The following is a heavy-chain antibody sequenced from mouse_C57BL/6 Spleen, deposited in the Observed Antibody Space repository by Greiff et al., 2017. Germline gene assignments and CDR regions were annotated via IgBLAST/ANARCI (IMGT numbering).Heavy chain of an antibody. Sequence: EVQLVESGGGLVKPGGSLKLSCAASGFTFSDYGMHWVRQAPEKGLEWVAYISSGSSTNYYADTVKGRCTITRDNATNTLFLQMPSLSSEDTAIYYCARRAYYAMDYWGQGTSVTVSS. J-gene: IGHJ4*01. V-gene: IGHV5-17*01. CDR2: ISSGSSTN. CDR1: GFTFSDYG. CDR3: ARRAYYAMDY.